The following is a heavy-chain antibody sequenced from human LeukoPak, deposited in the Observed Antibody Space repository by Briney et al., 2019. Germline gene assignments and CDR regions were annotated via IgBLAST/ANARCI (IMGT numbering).Heavy chain of an antibody. J-gene: IGHJ4*02. CDR1: GGTFSSYA. D-gene: IGHD4-17*01. CDR3: ARDSGEHYGDYKQSY. V-gene: IGHV1-69*01. Sequence: GSSVKVSCKASGGTFSSYAISWVRQAPGQGLEWMGGIIPIFGTANYAQKFRGRVTITADESTSTAYMELSSLRSEDTAVYYCARDSGEHYGDYKQSYWGQGTLVTVSS. CDR2: IIPIFGTA.